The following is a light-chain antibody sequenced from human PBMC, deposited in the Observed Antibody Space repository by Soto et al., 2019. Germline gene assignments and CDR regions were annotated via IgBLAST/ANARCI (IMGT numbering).Light chain of an antibody. V-gene: IGLV2-14*01. CDR2: EVS. CDR1: SSDVGAYNY. CDR3: SSYTTIGTRV. Sequence: QSALTQPASVSGSPGQSITISCTGTSSDVGAYNYVSWYQQHPGKAPKLMIYEVSYRPSGVSDRFSGSNSGYTASLTISGLQAEDEADYYCSSYTTIGTRVFGTGTKLTVL. J-gene: IGLJ1*01.